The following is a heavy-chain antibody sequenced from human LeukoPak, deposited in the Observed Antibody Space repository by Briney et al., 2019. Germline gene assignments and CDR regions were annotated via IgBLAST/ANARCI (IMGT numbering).Heavy chain of an antibody. D-gene: IGHD6-6*01. J-gene: IGHJ4*02. Sequence: ASVKVSCKASGYTFTSYDINWVRQATGQGREWMGWMNPNSGNTGYAQKFQGRVTITRNTSISTAYMELSSLRSEDTAVYYCARVTTQKGGSSPNYWGPGTLVPVSS. CDR1: GYTFTSYD. V-gene: IGHV1-8*03. CDR2: MNPNSGNT. CDR3: ARVTTQKGGSSPNY.